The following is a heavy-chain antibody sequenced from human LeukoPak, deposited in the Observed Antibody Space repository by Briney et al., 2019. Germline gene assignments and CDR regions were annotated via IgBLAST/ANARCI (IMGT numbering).Heavy chain of an antibody. CDR1: GGSFSGYY. CDR2: INHGGST. Sequence: PSGTLSLTCAVYGGSFSGYYWNWIRQSPGKGLEWIGEINHGGSTNYNPSLKSRVTISIDTSKNQFSLRLSSVTAADTALYYCARFPCSGDSCYSGIRAFDIWGQGTMVTVSS. D-gene: IGHD2-15*01. V-gene: IGHV4-34*01. CDR3: ARFPCSGDSCYSGIRAFDI. J-gene: IGHJ3*02.